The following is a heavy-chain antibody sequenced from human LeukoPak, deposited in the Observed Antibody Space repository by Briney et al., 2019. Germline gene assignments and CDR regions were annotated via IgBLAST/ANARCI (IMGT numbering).Heavy chain of an antibody. CDR2: ISYDGSNK. CDR3: AKDPPRGFGELLSGNP. D-gene: IGHD3-10*01. Sequence: GGSLRLSCAASVSGFPFGNYALHWVRQTPGKGLEWVAIISYDGSNKDYADSVKGRFSISRDNSNYTLFLQMNSLKAEDTAVYYCAKDPPRGFGELLSGNPWGQGTLVTVSS. J-gene: IGHJ5*02. V-gene: IGHV3-30-3*01. CDR1: VSGFPFGNYA.